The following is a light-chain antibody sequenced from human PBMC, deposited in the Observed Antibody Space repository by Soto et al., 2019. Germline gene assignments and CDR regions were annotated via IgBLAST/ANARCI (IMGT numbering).Light chain of an antibody. Sequence: MVLTQSPGTLSLSPGEIATLSCRASQSVTSNYLAWYQQKPGQAPRILIFAASSRATGIPDKFSGSGSGTDFTLTISRLEPDDFAVYYCQHYGSPSWTFGQGTKVDIK. CDR1: QSVTSNY. CDR3: QHYGSPSWT. CDR2: AAS. J-gene: IGKJ1*01. V-gene: IGKV3-20*01.